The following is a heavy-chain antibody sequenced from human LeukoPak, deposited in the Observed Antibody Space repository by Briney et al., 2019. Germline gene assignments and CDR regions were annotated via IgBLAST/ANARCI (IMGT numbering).Heavy chain of an antibody. Sequence: SETLSLTCTVSGGSISSYYWSWIWQPAGKGLEWIGRIYTSGSTNYNPSLKSRVTMSVDTSKNQFSLKLSSVTAADTAVYYCARGDHYGVYVFDYWGQGTLVTVSS. CDR2: IYTSGST. V-gene: IGHV4-4*07. D-gene: IGHD4-17*01. J-gene: IGHJ4*02. CDR1: GGSISSYY. CDR3: ARGDHYGVYVFDY.